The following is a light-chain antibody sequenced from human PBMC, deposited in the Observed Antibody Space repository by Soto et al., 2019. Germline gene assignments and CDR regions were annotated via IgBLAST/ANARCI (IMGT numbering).Light chain of an antibody. CDR1: SSDVGGYNY. J-gene: IGLJ2*01. CDR2: EVA. V-gene: IGLV2-8*01. CDR3: GSYAVSNIV. Sequence: QSVLTQPPSASGSPGQSVTISCTGTSSDVGGYNYVSWYQQHAGKAPKLMIYEVAKRPSGVPDRFSGSKSANTASLTVSGLQAEDEADYYCGSYAVSNIVFGGGTKVTVL.